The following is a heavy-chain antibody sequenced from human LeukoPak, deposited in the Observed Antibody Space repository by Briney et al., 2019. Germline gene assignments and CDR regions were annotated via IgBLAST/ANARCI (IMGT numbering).Heavy chain of an antibody. CDR3: ARGFHDSSDGMDV. V-gene: IGHV4-30-2*01. J-gene: IGHJ6*02. Sequence: SETLSLTCTVSGGSISSYSWSWIRQPPGKGLEWIGYIYHSGSTYYNPSLKSRVTISVDRSKNQFSLKLSSVTAADTAVYYCARGFHDSSDGMDVWGQGTTVTVSS. CDR1: GGSISSYS. D-gene: IGHD3-22*01. CDR2: IYHSGST.